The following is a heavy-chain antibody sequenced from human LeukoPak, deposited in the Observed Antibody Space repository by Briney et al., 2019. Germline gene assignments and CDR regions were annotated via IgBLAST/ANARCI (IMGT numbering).Heavy chain of an antibody. J-gene: IGHJ2*01. CDR1: GYSISGGYH. D-gene: IGHD3-22*01. CDR2: IYHSGST. Sequence: RASETLSLTCTVSGYSISGGYHWGWIRQPPGKGLEWIGSIYHSGSTNCNPSLKSRVTISGDTSKNQFSLKLSSVTAADTAVYYCARVASSGQNWYFDLWGRGTLVTVPS. CDR3: ARVASSGQNWYFDL. V-gene: IGHV4-38-2*02.